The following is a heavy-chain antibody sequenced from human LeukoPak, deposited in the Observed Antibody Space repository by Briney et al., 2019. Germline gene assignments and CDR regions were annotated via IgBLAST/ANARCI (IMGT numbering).Heavy chain of an antibody. CDR2: IYYSGST. Sequence: SETLSLTCTVSGGPISNYYRSWIRQPPGKGLERIGYIYYSGSTNYNPSLKSRVTISVDTSKNQFSLKLNSVTAADTAVYYCARAPNYGDPIDYWGQGTLVTVSS. V-gene: IGHV4-59*01. D-gene: IGHD4-17*01. J-gene: IGHJ4*02. CDR1: GGPISNYY. CDR3: ARAPNYGDPIDY.